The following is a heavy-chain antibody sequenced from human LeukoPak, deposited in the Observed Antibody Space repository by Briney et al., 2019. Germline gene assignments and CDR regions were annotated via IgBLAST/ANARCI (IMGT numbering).Heavy chain of an antibody. V-gene: IGHV3-33*01. CDR1: GFTFSSYG. CDR2: IWYDGSNK. CDR3: ASHPQGSSWYGDFQH. J-gene: IGHJ1*01. D-gene: IGHD6-13*01. Sequence: GGSLRLSCAASGFTFSSYGMHWVRQAPGKGLEWVAVIWYDGSNKYYADSVKGRFTISRDNSKNTLYLQMNSLRAEDTAVYYCASHPQGSSWYGDFQHWGQGTLVTVSS.